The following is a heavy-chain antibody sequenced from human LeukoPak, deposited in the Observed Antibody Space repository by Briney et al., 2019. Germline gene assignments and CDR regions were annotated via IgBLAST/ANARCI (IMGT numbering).Heavy chain of an antibody. CDR3: AKRSSGWLIDY. D-gene: IGHD6-19*01. CDR1: GFTFSSYG. V-gene: IGHV3-33*06. J-gene: IGHJ4*02. Sequence: GGPLRLSCAASGFTFSSYGMHWVRQAPGKGLEWVAVIWYDGSNKYYADSVKGRFTISRDNSKDTLYLQMNSLRAEDTAVYYCAKRSSGWLIDYWGQGALVTVSS. CDR2: IWYDGSNK.